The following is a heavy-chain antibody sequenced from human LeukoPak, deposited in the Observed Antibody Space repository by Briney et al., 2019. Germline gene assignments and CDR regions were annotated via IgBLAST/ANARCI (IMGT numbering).Heavy chain of an antibody. Sequence: PSQTLSLTCTVSGGSISSGSYYWSWNRQPAGKGLEWIGRIYTSGSTNYNPSLKSRVTMSVDTSKNQFSLKLSSVTAADTAVYYCARYTAMVNDAFDIWGQGTMVTVSS. CDR3: ARYTAMVNDAFDI. J-gene: IGHJ3*02. V-gene: IGHV4-61*02. CDR2: IYTSGST. CDR1: GGSISSGSYY. D-gene: IGHD5-18*01.